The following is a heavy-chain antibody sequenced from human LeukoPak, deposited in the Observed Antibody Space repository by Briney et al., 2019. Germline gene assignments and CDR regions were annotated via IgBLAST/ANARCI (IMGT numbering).Heavy chain of an antibody. CDR3: ARDLWYYDSGGYDS. V-gene: IGHV1-2*04. Sequence: GASVKVSCKASGYTFTGYYMHWVRQAPGQGLEWMGWINPNSGGTNYAQKFQGWVTMTRDTSISTAYMELSRLRSDDTAVYYCARDLWYYDSGGYDSWAQGPLVTVS. CDR1: GYTFTGYY. J-gene: IGHJ4*02. D-gene: IGHD3-22*01. CDR2: INPNSGGT.